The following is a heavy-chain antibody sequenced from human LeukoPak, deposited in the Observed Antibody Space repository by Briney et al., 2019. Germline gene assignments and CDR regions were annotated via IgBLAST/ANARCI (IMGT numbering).Heavy chain of an antibody. V-gene: IGHV3-7*03. J-gene: IGHJ4*02. CDR3: ARAGGYCGRISCPYYFDY. Sequence: GGSLRLSCAASGFTFSSYWMSWVRQAPGKGLEWVANIKHDGSETYYVDSVKGRFTISRDNAKNSLYLQMNSLRAEDTAVYYCARAGGYCGRISCPYYFDYWGQGSLVAVSS. D-gene: IGHD2-15*01. CDR1: GFTFSSYW. CDR2: IKHDGSET.